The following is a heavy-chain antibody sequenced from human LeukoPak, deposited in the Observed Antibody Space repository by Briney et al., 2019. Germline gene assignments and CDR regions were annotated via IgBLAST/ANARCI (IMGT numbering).Heavy chain of an antibody. J-gene: IGHJ4*02. V-gene: IGHV1-18*01. CDR3: AREGDYSSGWDRAVY. D-gene: IGHD6-19*01. CDR1: GYTFTSYG. CDR2: ISAYNGNT. Sequence: GASVKVSCKASGYTFTSYGITWVRQASGQGLEWMGWISAYNGNTNHAQKFQDRVTMTTDTSPSTAYMELRSLRSDDTAVYYCAREGDYSSGWDRAVYCGQGKLVTVSS.